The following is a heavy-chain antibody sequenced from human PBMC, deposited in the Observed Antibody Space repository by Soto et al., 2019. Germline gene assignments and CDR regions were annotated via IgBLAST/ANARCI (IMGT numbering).Heavy chain of an antibody. CDR2: IYYSGST. D-gene: IGHD2-2*01. J-gene: IGHJ6*02. CDR1: GGSISSSSYY. Sequence: ETLSLTCTVSGGSISSSSYYWGWIRQPPGKGLEWIGSIYYSGSTYYNPSLKSRVTISVDTSKNQFSLKLSSVTAADTAVYYCAGSDIVLVPAAMSDYYGMDVWGQGTTV. CDR3: AGSDIVLVPAAMSDYYGMDV. V-gene: IGHV4-39*01.